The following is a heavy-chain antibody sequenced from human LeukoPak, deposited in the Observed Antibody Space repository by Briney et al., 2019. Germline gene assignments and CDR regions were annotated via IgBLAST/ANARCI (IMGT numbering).Heavy chain of an antibody. D-gene: IGHD1-26*01. CDR1: GFTFSSYA. J-gene: IGHJ4*02. CDR3: ARDNSGSYRAMFGY. CDR2: ISYDGSNK. V-gene: IGHV3-30*04. Sequence: GGSLRLSCAASGFTFSSYAMHWVRQAPGKGLEWVAVISYDGSNKYYADSVKGRFTISRDNPKNTLYLQMNSLRAEDTAVYYCARDNSGSYRAMFGYWGQGTLVTVSS.